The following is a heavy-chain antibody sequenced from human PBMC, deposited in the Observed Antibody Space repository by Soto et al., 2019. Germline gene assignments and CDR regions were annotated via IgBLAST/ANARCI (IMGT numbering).Heavy chain of an antibody. CDR1: GGSVSSTYW. V-gene: IGHV4-4*02. Sequence: PSETLSLTCAVSGGSVSSTYWWSWVRQPPGKGLEWIGEIYHSGSANYNPSLKSRVTISVDNSKNQFSLNLSSVTAADTAVYYCARRLYYDSSGFEGGGMDVWGQGTTVTVSS. D-gene: IGHD3-22*01. J-gene: IGHJ6*02. CDR2: IYHSGSA. CDR3: ARRLYYDSSGFEGGGMDV.